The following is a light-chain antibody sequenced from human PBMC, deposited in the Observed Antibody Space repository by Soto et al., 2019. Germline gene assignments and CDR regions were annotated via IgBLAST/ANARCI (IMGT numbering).Light chain of an antibody. CDR3: CSYAGSYTLI. J-gene: IGLJ2*01. CDR2: DVT. Sequence: QSVLTQPRSVSGSPGQSVTISCTGTSSDVGGYNYVSWYQHHPGYPPKLLIYDVTKRPSGVPDRFSGSKSGYTASLTISGLQAEDEADYYCCSYAGSYTLIFGGGTKLTVL. CDR1: SSDVGGYNY. V-gene: IGLV2-11*01.